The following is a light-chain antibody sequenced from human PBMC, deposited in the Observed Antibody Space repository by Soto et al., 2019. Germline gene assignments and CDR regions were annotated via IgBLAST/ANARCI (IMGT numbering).Light chain of an antibody. CDR2: GAS. CDR1: QSVRSD. J-gene: IGKJ5*01. CDR3: QQYNNWPPIT. Sequence: EVVMTQSPATLSVSPGERATLSCWASQSVRSDLAWYQQKPGQTPRLLINGASTRAPGIPARFSGSGSGTEFTLTISSLQSEDFAVYYCQQYNNWPPITFGQGTRLEIK. V-gene: IGKV3-15*01.